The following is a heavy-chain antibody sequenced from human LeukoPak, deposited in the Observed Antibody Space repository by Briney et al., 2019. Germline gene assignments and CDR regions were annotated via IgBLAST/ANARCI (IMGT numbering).Heavy chain of an antibody. V-gene: IGHV3-21*01. CDR2: ISSSSSYI. Sequence: GGSLRLSCAASGFTFSSYAMSWVRQAPGKGVEWVSSISSSSSYIYYADSVKGRFTISRDNAKNSLYLQMNSLRAEDTAVYYCASQGDRGAFDIWGQGTMVTVSS. CDR3: ASQGDRGAFDI. D-gene: IGHD2-21*02. CDR1: GFTFSSYA. J-gene: IGHJ3*02.